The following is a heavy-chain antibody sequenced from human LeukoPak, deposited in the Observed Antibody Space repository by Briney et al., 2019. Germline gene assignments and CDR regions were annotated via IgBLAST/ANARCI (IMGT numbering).Heavy chain of an antibody. CDR1: GFTFDEYA. D-gene: IGHD5-18*01. J-gene: IGHJ4*02. CDR3: AKLGYSSDY. Sequence: GRSLRLSCAASGFTFDEYAMHWVRQAPGKGLEWVSGISWNSAGIGYADSVRGRFTISRDNAKNSLYLQMNSLRAEDTALYYCAKLGYSSDYWGQGTLVTVSS. CDR2: ISWNSAGI. V-gene: IGHV3-9*01.